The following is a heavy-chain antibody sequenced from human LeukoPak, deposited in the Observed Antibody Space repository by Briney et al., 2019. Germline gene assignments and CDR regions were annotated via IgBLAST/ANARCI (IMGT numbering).Heavy chain of an antibody. V-gene: IGHV4-34*01. CDR1: GGTFSGYY. CDR2: INHSGST. D-gene: IGHD3-22*01. CDR3: ARDSYNYYDSSGPDAFDI. Sequence: SETLSLTCAVSGGTFSGYYWSWLRQPPRKGLEWIGEINHSGSTKYNPSLKSRVTISVDTSKNQFSLKLNSVTAADTAVYYCARDSYNYYDSSGPDAFDIWCQGTMVTVSS. J-gene: IGHJ3*02.